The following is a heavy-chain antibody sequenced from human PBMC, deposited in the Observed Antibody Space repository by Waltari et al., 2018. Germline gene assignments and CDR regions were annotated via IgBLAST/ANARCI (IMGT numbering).Heavy chain of an antibody. CDR2: ISDEGGRK. D-gene: IGHD2-2*01. CDR1: GFTFSSFS. CDR3: ARGDCGSTTCTVVA. V-gene: IGHV3-30*03. Sequence: QVQLVESGGGVVQPGTSLRLSCETSGFTFSSFSIHWVRQAPGKGLEWLSVISDEGGRKRYADSVKGRFTISRDNSRNTLHLQMNSLRGDDTALYYCARGDCGSTTCTVVAWGQGTLVTVSS. J-gene: IGHJ5*02.